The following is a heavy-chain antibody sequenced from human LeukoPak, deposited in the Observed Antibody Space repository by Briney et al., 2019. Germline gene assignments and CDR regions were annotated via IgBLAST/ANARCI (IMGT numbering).Heavy chain of an antibody. D-gene: IGHD3-9*01. CDR3: TTDLTAPY. Sequence: PGGSLGLSCAASGFTFTNVWMGWVRQAPGKGLEWVGRIKSKTDGGTIDYAAPVKGRFTISRDDSKKTLYLHMNSLKIEDTAVYYCTTDLTAPYWGQGTPVTVSS. V-gene: IGHV3-15*01. CDR2: IKSKTDGGTI. CDR1: GFTFTNVW. J-gene: IGHJ4*02.